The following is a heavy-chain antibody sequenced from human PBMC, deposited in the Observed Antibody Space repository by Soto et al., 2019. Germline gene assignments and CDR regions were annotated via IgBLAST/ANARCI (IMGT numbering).Heavy chain of an antibody. CDR3: GRGARTTVYYYGMDV. V-gene: IGHV1-8*01. D-gene: IGHD4-17*01. Sequence: ASVKVSCKASGYSFTSYDINWVRQDTGQGLEWMGWINPSSGNTGYAQKFQGRVTMTRNTSISTAYMELSSLRSEDTAVYYCGRGARTTVYYYGMDVWGQETTLTVSS. CDR1: GYSFTSYD. CDR2: INPSSGNT. J-gene: IGHJ6*02.